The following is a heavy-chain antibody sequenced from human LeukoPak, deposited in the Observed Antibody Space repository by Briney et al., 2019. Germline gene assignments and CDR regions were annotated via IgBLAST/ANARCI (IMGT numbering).Heavy chain of an antibody. CDR1: GYTFISYY. CDR2: INPSGGTT. V-gene: IGHV1-46*01. J-gene: IGHJ3*02. Sequence: ASVKGSCKASGYTFISYYMHWVRQAPGQGLQWMGIINPSGGTTSYGQKFQGRVTMTRDTSTSTVYMEVSSLSYEDTAVYYCARAPGPDVFDIWGQGTMVTVSS. CDR3: ARAPGPDVFDI.